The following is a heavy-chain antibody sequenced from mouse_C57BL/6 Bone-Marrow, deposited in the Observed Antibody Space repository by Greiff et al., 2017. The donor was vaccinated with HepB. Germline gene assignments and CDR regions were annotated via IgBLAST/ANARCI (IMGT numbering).Heavy chain of an antibody. V-gene: IGHV1-81*01. Sequence: VQLVESGAELARPGASVKLSCKASGYTFTSYGISWVKQRTGQGLEWIGEIYPRSGNTYYNEKFKGKATLTADKSSSTAYMELRSLTSEDSAVYFYARRSCYDAVDYWGQGTSVTVSS. CDR3: ARRSCYDAVDY. CDR2: IYPRSGNT. J-gene: IGHJ4*01. CDR1: GYTFTSYG.